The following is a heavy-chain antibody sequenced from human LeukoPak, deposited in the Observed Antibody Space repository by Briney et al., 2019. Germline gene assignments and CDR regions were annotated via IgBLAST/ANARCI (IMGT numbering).Heavy chain of an antibody. V-gene: IGHV1-18*01. Sequence: ASVKVSCKASGYTFTNYGITWVRQAPGQGLEWMGWISAYNGNTKYAQNLQGRVTMTTDTSTSTAYMELRSLRSDDTAVYYCAREGIVIVPAARPGGADYWGQGTLVTVSS. CDR3: AREGIVIVPAARPGGADY. CDR2: ISAYNGNT. D-gene: IGHD2-2*01. J-gene: IGHJ4*02. CDR1: GYTFTNYG.